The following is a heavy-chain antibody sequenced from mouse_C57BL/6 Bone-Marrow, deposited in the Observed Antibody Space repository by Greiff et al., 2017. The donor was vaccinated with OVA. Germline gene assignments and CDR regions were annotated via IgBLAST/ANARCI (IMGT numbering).Heavy chain of an antibody. Sequence: QVQLQQPGAELVKPGASVKLSCKASGYTFTSYWMHWVKQRPGQGLEWIGMIHPNSGSTNYNEKFKSKATLTIDKSSSTAYMQLSSLTSEDSAVYYCARRVYGPMDYWGQGTSVTVSS. D-gene: IGHD1-1*02. CDR3: ARRVYGPMDY. V-gene: IGHV1-64*01. CDR1: GYTFTSYW. J-gene: IGHJ4*01. CDR2: IHPNSGST.